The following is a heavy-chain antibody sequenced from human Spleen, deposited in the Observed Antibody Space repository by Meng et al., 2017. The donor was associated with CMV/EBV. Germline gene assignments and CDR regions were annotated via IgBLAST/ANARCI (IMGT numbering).Heavy chain of an antibody. J-gene: IGHJ4*02. Sequence: SGGSISSSSYYWGWIRQPPGKGLEWIGSIYYSGSTYYNPSLKSRVTISVDTSKNQFSLKLSSVTAADTAVYYCARALGGGGDSLFDYWGQGTLVTVSS. CDR2: IYYSGST. D-gene: IGHD2-21*01. V-gene: IGHV4-39*01. CDR1: GGSISSSSYY. CDR3: ARALGGGGDSLFDY.